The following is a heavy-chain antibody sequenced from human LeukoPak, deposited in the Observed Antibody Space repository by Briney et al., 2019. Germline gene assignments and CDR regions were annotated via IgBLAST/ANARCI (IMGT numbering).Heavy chain of an antibody. CDR1: GFTFSSYE. Sequence: GGSLRLSCAASGFTFSSYEMSWVRQAPGKGLEWVSVIYSGDSTYYADSVKGRFTISRDNSKNTLYLQMNSLRAEDTAVYYCARANGDYENWFDLWGRGTLVTVSS. V-gene: IGHV3-53*01. CDR3: ARANGDYENWFDL. D-gene: IGHD4-17*01. J-gene: IGHJ5*02. CDR2: IYSGDST.